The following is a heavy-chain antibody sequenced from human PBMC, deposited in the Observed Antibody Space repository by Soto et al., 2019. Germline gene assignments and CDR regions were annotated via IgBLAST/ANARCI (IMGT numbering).Heavy chain of an antibody. CDR1: GGTFSSYA. Sequence: SVKVSCKAFGGTFSSYAICWVRHAPVQGLEWMGGIIPMFDSTNYAQKFQGRVTITADESTSTAFMELSSLRSEDTAVYYCARRVVVTSVRDIAYYYYGLDVWGQGTTVTVSS. CDR3: ARRVVVTSVRDIAYYYYGLDV. J-gene: IGHJ6*02. CDR2: IIPMFDST. D-gene: IGHD2-21*02. V-gene: IGHV1-69*13.